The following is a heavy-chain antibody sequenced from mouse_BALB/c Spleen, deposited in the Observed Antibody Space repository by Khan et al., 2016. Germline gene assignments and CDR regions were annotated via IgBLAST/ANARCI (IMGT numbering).Heavy chain of an antibody. CDR3: AIRSTMIYYYAMDY. D-gene: IGHD2-4*01. J-gene: IGHJ4*01. V-gene: IGHV9-3-1*01. CDR2: INTYTGDP. CDR1: GYTFTNFG. Sequence: QIQLVQSGPELKKPGETVKISCKASGYTFTNFGMNWVKQAPGKGLEWMGWINTYTGDPTYADDFKGRCDFYLEDSAGTADLKSKNRKNEDTATYFCAIRSTMIYYYAMDYWGQGTSVTVSS.